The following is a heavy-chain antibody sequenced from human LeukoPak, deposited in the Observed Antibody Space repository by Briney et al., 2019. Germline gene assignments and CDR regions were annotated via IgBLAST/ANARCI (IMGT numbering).Heavy chain of an antibody. V-gene: IGHV3-23*01. D-gene: IGHD5-18*01. CDR1: GFTFSSYA. CDR2: ISGSGGST. Sequence: PGGSLRLSCAASGFTFSSYAMSWVRPAPGKGLEWVSAISGSGGSTYYADSVKGRFTISRDNSKNTLYLQMNSLRAEDTAVYYCARDNGYYGYSIFDPWGQGTLVTVSS. CDR3: ARDNGYYGYSIFDP. J-gene: IGHJ5*02.